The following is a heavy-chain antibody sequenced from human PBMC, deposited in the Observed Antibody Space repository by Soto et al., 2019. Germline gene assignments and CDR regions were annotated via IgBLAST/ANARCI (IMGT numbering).Heavy chain of an antibody. D-gene: IGHD6-19*01. CDR2: IYWDDDK. CDR3: AHRLWWGSGWGRDCFDY. CDR1: GFSLTTSGVG. Sequence: QITLKESGPTLVKPTQTLTLTCTFSGFSLTTSGVGVGWIRQPPGKALEWLALIYWDDDKRYSPSLKSRLTTTKDTAKHPVVLTMTNMDPVDTATYYCAHRLWWGSGWGRDCFDYWGQGTLVTVSS. V-gene: IGHV2-5*02. J-gene: IGHJ4*02.